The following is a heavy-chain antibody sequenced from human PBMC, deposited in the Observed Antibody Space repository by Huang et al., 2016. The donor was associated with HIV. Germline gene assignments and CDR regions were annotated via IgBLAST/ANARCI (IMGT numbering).Heavy chain of an antibody. CDR1: GASIIKSSHC. J-gene: IGHJ3*01. V-gene: IGHV4-39*01. CDR2: ICFSEST. D-gene: IGHD4-17*01. CDR3: ARPIDYGDYVEAFDV. Sequence: QLQLQESGPGLVKPSESLSLTCNVSGASIIKSSHCWGWIRQPPGKGLDWIGSICFSESTDYSPSLKRRVTISVDTSMNQFALNLNSVTAADTARYYCARPIDYGDYVEAFDVWGQGTMVTVSS.